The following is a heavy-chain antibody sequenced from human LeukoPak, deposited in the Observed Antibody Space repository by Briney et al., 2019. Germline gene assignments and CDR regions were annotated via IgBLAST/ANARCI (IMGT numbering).Heavy chain of an antibody. CDR3: ARDGYYDSSGYQY. CDR2: INPNSGGT. Sequence: ASVKVSFKASGYTFTGYYMHWVRQAAGQGLEWMGWINPNSGGTNYAQKFQGRVTMTRDTSISTAYMELSRLRSDDTAVYYCARDGYYDSSGYQYWGQGTLVTVSS. D-gene: IGHD3-22*01. CDR1: GYTFTGYY. J-gene: IGHJ4*02. V-gene: IGHV1-2*02.